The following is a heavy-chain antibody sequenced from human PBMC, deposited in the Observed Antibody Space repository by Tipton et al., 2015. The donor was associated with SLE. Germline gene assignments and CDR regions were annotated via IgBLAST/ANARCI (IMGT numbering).Heavy chain of an antibody. CDR1: GFTFTNYA. CDR2: ISGSA. J-gene: IGHJ4*02. V-gene: IGHV3-23*01. D-gene: IGHD2-2*01. CDR3: AKRGGSMPGVTGGFDY. Sequence: SLRLSCAASGFTFTNYAMSWVRQAPGKGLEWVSAISGSAYYADSVKGRFTISRDNSKNTLYLQMNSLRTEDRAIYYCAKRGGSMPGVTGGFDYWGQGTLVTVSS.